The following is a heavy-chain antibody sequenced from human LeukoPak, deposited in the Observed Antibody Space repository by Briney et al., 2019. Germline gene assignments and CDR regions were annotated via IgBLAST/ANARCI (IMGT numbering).Heavy chain of an antibody. CDR2: IYYSGST. CDR1: GGSISSYY. V-gene: IGHV4-59*01. J-gene: IGHJ5*01. D-gene: IGHD3-10*01. CDR3: ARFYYYGSGSYYDWFDP. Sequence: SETLSLTCTVSGGSISSYYWSWIRQPPGKGLEWIGYIYYSGSTNYNPSLKSRVTISVDTSKSQFSLKLSSVTAADTAVYYCARFYYYGSGSYYDWFDPWGQGTLVTVSS.